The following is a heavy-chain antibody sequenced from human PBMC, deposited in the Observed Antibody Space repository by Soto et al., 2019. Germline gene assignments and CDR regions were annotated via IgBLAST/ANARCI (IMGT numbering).Heavy chain of an antibody. D-gene: IGHD2-2*01. CDR1: GFTFSSYS. CDR3: ASNGLGGTSSEYYYYGMDV. V-gene: IGHV3-21*01. J-gene: IGHJ6*02. CDR2: ISSSSSYI. Sequence: GGSLRLSCAASGFTFSSYSMNWVRQAPGKGLEWVSSISSSSSYIYYADSVKGRFTISRDNAKNSLYLQMNSLRAEDTAVYYCASNGLGGTSSEYYYYGMDVWGQGTTVTVSS.